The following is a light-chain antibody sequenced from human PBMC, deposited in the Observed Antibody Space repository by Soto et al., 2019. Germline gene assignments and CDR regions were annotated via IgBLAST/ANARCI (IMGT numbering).Light chain of an antibody. Sequence: EVVLTQSPATLSLSPGERATLSCRASQSVRDYLAWYQQKPGQAPRLLIYDASNRATGIPARFSGSGSGTDFTLTISSLEPEDFAVYYCQQRSDWPLTFGGGTNVEIK. CDR2: DAS. J-gene: IGKJ4*01. CDR1: QSVRDY. CDR3: QQRSDWPLT. V-gene: IGKV3-11*01.